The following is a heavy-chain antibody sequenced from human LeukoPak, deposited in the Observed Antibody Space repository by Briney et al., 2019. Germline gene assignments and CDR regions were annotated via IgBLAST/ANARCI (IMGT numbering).Heavy chain of an antibody. V-gene: IGHV1-69*05. D-gene: IGHD3-10*01. CDR2: IIPTFGTA. J-gene: IGHJ4*02. CDR1: GGTFSSYA. Sequence: SVKVSCKASGGTFSSYAISWVRQAPGQGLEWMGGIIPTFGTANYAQKFQGRVTITTDESTSTAYMELSSLRSEDTAVYYCASAYYGSGSYIGTIDYWGQGTLVTVSS. CDR3: ASAYYGSGSYIGTIDY.